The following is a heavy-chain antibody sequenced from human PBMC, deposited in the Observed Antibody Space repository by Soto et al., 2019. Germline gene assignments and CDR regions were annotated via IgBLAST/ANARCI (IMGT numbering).Heavy chain of an antibody. CDR1: GYTFTSYS. V-gene: IGHV1-18*01. Sequence: QVQLVQSGAEVKKPGASVKVSCKASGYTFTSYSISWVRQAPGQGLEWMGWISAYNGNTNYAQKLQGRVTMTTDTAASTAYMELRSLSTADTAGDYCARDAPPPRYWGHGTQVTVSS. CDR2: ISAYNGNT. CDR3: ARDAPPPRY. J-gene: IGHJ4*01.